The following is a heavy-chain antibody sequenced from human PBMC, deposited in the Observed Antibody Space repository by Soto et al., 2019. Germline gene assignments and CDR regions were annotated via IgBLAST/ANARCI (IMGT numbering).Heavy chain of an antibody. CDR2: ISAYNGNT. Sequence: ASVKVSCKASGYTFTSYGISWVRQAPGQGLEWMGWISAYNGNTNYAQKLQGRVTMTTDTSTSTAYMELRSLRSDDTAVYYCARGTSSSSRTWFSDYYYYYGMDVWGQGTTVTVSS. CDR1: GYTFTSYG. V-gene: IGHV1-18*04. D-gene: IGHD6-6*01. J-gene: IGHJ6*02. CDR3: ARGTSSSSRTWFSDYYYYYGMDV.